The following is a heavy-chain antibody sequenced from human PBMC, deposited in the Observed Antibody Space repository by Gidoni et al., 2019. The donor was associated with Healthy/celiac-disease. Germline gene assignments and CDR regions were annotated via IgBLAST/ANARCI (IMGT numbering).Heavy chain of an antibody. CDR3: ATGLRANYYYYYMDV. CDR2: IIPIFGTA. Sequence: QVQLVQSGAEVKKPGSSVKVSCKASGGTLSSYAISWVRQGPGQGLEWMGGIIPIFGTANYAQKFQGRVTITADESTSTAYMELSSLRSEDTAVYYCATGLRANYYYYYMDVWGKGTTVTVSS. J-gene: IGHJ6*03. V-gene: IGHV1-69*01. D-gene: IGHD3-10*01. CDR1: GGTLSSYA.